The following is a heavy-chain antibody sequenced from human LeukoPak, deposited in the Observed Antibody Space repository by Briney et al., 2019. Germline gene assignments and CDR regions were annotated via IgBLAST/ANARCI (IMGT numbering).Heavy chain of an antibody. CDR2: INHSGST. J-gene: IGHJ4*02. V-gene: IGHV4-4*02. D-gene: IGHD5-12*01. Sequence: SETLSLTCAVSGGSISSSNWWSWIRQPPGKGLEWIGEINHSGSTNYNPSLKSRVTISVDTSKNQFSLKLSSVTAADTAVYYCARGSQGVATSRFDYWGQGTLVTVSS. CDR1: GGSISSSNW. CDR3: ARGSQGVATSRFDY.